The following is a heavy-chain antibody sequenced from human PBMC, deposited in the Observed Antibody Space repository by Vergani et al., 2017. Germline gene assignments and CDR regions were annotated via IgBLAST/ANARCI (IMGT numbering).Heavy chain of an antibody. V-gene: IGHV3-11*01. CDR3: AREESDDYGSGSRGFDY. CDR1: GFTFSDFY. J-gene: IGHJ4*02. Sequence: QVQLVESGGGLVKPGGSLRLSCAASGFTFSDFYMSWIRQSPGKGLDWVSYISTSGSTIYYADSVKGRFTISRDNAKNSLYLQMNSLRAEDTAVYYCAREESDDYGSGSRGFDYWGQGTLVTVSS. CDR2: ISTSGSTI. D-gene: IGHD3-10*01.